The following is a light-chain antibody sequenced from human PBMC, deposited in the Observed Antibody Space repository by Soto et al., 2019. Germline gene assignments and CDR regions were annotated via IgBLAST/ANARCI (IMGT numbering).Light chain of an antibody. J-gene: IGKJ1*01. CDR2: AAA. CDR3: QQAYGAPPT. V-gene: IGKV1-39*01. CDR1: QSITTY. Sequence: DIQMTQSPSSLSSSVGDRVTITCRASQSITTYLNWYQQTSGEAPKLLIYAAARLQTGVPSRFSVSGSGTDFTLTISSLQPEDFATYYCQQAYGAPPTFGQGTKVEIK.